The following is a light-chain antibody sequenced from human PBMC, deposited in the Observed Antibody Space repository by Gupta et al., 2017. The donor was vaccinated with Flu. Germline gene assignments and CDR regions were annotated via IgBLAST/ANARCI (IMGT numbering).Light chain of an antibody. CDR3: MQDLITPMT. Sequence: IVITPSPLSLPVTPGEPASISCRSSQSLLHSNGNTYLDWYLQKPGQSPQLLIYLVSNRASGVPDRFSGSGSGTDFTLKISRVEAEDVGVYYCMQDLITPMTFGQGTXLEIK. J-gene: IGKJ5*01. CDR2: LVS. V-gene: IGKV2-28*01. CDR1: QSLLHSNGNTY.